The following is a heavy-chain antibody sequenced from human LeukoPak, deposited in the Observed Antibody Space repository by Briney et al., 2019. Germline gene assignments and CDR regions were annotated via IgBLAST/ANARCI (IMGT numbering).Heavy chain of an antibody. CDR1: GFTFTTYN. Sequence: GGSLRLSCAASGFTFTTYNMNWVRQAPGKGLEWVSFISSDSKIIYYADSVKGRFTVSRDNAKNSLCLQMNSLTDEDTAVYYCARNPAGIGDYWGQGTLVTVSS. V-gene: IGHV3-48*02. J-gene: IGHJ4*02. CDR3: ARNPAGIGDY. D-gene: IGHD1-26*01. CDR2: ISSDSKII.